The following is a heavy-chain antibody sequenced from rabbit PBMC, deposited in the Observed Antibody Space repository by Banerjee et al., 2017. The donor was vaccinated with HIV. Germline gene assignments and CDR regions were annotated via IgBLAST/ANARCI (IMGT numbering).Heavy chain of an antibody. D-gene: IGHD2-1*01. CDR1: GFSFRNKYV. CDR2: INTSSGST. Sequence: QEQLEESGGDLVKPEGSLTLTCTASGFSFRNKYVMCWVRQAPGKGLEWIACINTSSGSTVYATWAKGRFTISRTSSTTVALKMTSLTAADTATYFCARHFYGGYVGLYLWGPGTLVTVS. V-gene: IGHV1S45*01. CDR3: ARHFYGGYVGLYL. J-gene: IGHJ4*01.